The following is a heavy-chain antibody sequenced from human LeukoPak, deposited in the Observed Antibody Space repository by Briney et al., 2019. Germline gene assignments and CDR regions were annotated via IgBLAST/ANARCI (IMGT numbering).Heavy chain of an antibody. Sequence: PGGSLRLSCAASRFTFSNYWMAWVRQAPGKGLEWVANIKDDGSETYYVASVKGRFTISRDNAKDSLYLQMNGLRAEDTAVYYCAREPRGYSYGLWGRGTLVTVSS. CDR3: AREPRGYSYGL. CDR2: IKDDGSET. CDR1: RFTFSNYW. J-gene: IGHJ4*02. V-gene: IGHV3-7*01. D-gene: IGHD5-18*01.